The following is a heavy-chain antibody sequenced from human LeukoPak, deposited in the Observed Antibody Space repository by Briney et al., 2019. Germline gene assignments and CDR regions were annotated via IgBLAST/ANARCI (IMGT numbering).Heavy chain of an antibody. CDR2: LYYTGNT. CDR3: ARATYQFGETFDY. V-gene: IGHV4-39*07. D-gene: IGHD3-10*01. Sequence: SETLSLTCTVSGGSISSSSYYWGWIRQPPGKGLEWIGSLYYTGNTYYNTSLRSRVTISVDTSKNQFSLKLSSVTAADTAVYYCARATYQFGETFDYWGQGTLVTVSS. CDR1: GGSISSSSYY. J-gene: IGHJ4*02.